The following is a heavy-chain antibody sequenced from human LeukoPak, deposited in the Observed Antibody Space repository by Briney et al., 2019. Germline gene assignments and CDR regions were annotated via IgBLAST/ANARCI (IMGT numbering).Heavy chain of an antibody. J-gene: IGHJ5*02. V-gene: IGHV4-39*07. Sequence: SETLSLTCTVSGGSISSSSYYWGWIRQPPGKGLEWIGSIYYSGSTYYNPSLKSRVTISVDTSKNQFSLKLSSVTAADTAVYYCARVASSSWYPINWFDPWGQGTLVTVSS. CDR2: IYYSGST. CDR1: GGSISSSSYY. D-gene: IGHD6-13*01. CDR3: ARVASSSWYPINWFDP.